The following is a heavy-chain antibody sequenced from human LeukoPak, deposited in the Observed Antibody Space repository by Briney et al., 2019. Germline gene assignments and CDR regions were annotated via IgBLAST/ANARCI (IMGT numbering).Heavy chain of an antibody. CDR1: GFTFSNYE. V-gene: IGHV3-66*01. D-gene: IGHD3-10*01. CDR3: ASMVRGVIDY. Sequence: GGSLRLSCAASGFTFSNYEMNWVRQAPGKGLEWVSVIYSGGSTYYADSVKARFTISRDNSKNTLYLQMNSLRAEDTAVYYCASMVRGVIDYWGQGTLVTVSS. CDR2: IYSGGST. J-gene: IGHJ4*02.